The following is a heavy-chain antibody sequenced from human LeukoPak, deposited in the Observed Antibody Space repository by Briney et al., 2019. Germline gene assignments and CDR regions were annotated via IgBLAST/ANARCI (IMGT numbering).Heavy chain of an antibody. D-gene: IGHD3-3*02. CDR3: ARQHLSAFDI. V-gene: IGHV4-34*01. J-gene: IGHJ3*02. CDR2: INHSGST. Sequence: GSLRLSCAVSGFTFSSYDMSWIRQPPGKGLEWIGEINHSGSTNYNPSLKSRGTISVDTSKNQFSLKLSSVTAADTAVYYCARQHLSAFDIWGQGIMVTVSS. CDR1: GFTFSSYD.